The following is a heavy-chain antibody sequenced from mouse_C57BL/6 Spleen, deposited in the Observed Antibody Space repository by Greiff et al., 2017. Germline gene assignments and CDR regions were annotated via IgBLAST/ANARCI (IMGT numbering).Heavy chain of an antibody. D-gene: IGHD4-1*01. V-gene: IGHV1-52*01. Sequence: QVQLQQPGAELVRPGSSVKLSCKASGYTFTSYWMHWVKQRPIQGLEWIGNIDPSDSETHYNQKFKDKATLTVDKSSSTAYMQLSSLTSEDSAVYYCAREGGRLGPMDYWGQGTSVTVSS. J-gene: IGHJ4*01. CDR2: IDPSDSET. CDR3: AREGGRLGPMDY. CDR1: GYTFTSYW.